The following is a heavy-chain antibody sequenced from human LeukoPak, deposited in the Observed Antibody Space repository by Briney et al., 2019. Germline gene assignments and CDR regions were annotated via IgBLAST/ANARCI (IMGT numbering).Heavy chain of an antibody. Sequence: SETLSLTCTVSGGSISSYYWSWIRQPPGKGLEWIGYIYYSGSTNYNPSLKSRVTISVDTSKNQFSLELSSVTAADTAVYYCARDHGSGWYSYLDDWGQGTLVTVSS. J-gene: IGHJ4*02. CDR2: IYYSGST. CDR1: GGSISSYY. D-gene: IGHD6-19*01. CDR3: ARDHGSGWYSYLDD. V-gene: IGHV4-59*01.